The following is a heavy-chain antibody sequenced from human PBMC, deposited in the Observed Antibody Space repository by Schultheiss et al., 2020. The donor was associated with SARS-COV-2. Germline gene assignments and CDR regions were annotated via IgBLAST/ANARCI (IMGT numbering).Heavy chain of an antibody. D-gene: IGHD6-6*01. Sequence: ASVKVSCKASGYTFTNYGISWVRQAPGLGLEWMGWISVFNGNTNYAQMFQDRVIMTTDASTSTAYMELRSLRSDDTAVYYCARSRAARTNYYYYGMDVWGQGTTVTVSS. J-gene: IGHJ6*02. CDR2: ISVFNGNT. V-gene: IGHV1-18*01. CDR1: GYTFTNYG. CDR3: ARSRAARTNYYYYGMDV.